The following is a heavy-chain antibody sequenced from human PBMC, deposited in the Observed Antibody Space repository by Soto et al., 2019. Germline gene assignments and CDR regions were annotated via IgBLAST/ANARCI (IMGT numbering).Heavy chain of an antibody. V-gene: IGHV3-21*01. CDR2: ISSSSSYV. J-gene: IGHJ6*02. CDR1: GFTFSSYS. Sequence: EVQLVESGGGMVKPGGSLRLSCEASGFTFSSYSIHWVRQATGKGLEWVSTISSSSSYVYYADSVKGGFTISRDNAKNSLYLQMNSRRAEYTAVYYCVGGYYYYGMDVWGQGTTVTVSS. CDR3: VGGYYYYGMDV.